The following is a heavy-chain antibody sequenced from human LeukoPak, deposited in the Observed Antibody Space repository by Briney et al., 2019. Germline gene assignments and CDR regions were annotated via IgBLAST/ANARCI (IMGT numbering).Heavy chain of an antibody. D-gene: IGHD6-13*01. CDR1: GFTFSNYD. CDR3: VKGWQQLVRGYFDC. CDR2: VSSNGGST. V-gene: IGHV3-64D*09. Sequence: PGGSLRLSCSASGFTFSNYDMHWVRQAPGKGLEYGSAVSSNGGSTYYVDSVKGRFTISRDNSKNTLCLQMSSLRAEDTAVYYCVKGWQQLVRGYFDCWGQGTLVTVSS. J-gene: IGHJ4*02.